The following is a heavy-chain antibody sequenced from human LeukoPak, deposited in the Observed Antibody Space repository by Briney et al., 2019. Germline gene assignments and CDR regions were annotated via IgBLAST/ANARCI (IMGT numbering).Heavy chain of an antibody. CDR2: ISGSGVST. V-gene: IGHV3-23*01. CDR3: SKDERNWMYNLAIQTYD. D-gene: IGHD1-1*01. CDR1: GSRSSSYA. J-gene: IGHJ4*02. Sequence: PGGSLRPSCVASGSRSSSYAMSCLRQAPGKGRVGGSAISGSGVSTYYTASVKGRFTVSRDNYKNTLYLQMSSMRAEDTAVYYCSKDERNWMYNLAIQTYDWGQGTLVTVSS.